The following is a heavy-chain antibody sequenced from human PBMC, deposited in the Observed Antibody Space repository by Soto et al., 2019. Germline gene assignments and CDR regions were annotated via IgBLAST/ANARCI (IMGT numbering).Heavy chain of an antibody. D-gene: IGHD3-22*01. J-gene: IGHJ4*02. CDR2: ISYDGSNK. V-gene: IGHV3-30*18. CDR1: GFTFSSYG. Sequence: GGSLRLSCAASGFTFSSYGMHRVRQAPGKGLEWVAVISYDGSNKYYADSVKGRFTISRDNSKNTLYLQMNSLRAEDTAVYYCAKDPNRVYYYDSSGYPGHWGQGTLVTVSS. CDR3: AKDPNRVYYYDSSGYPGH.